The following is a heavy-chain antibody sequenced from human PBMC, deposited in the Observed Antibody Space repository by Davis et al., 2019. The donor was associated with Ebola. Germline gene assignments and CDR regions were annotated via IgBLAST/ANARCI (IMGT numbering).Heavy chain of an antibody. CDR1: GFPFSSYG. J-gene: IGHJ4*02. D-gene: IGHD3-3*01. CDR3: ARDLLPLTFGVVTPFDY. CDR2: ISYDGSNK. V-gene: IGHV3-30*03. Sequence: GESLKIPCAASGFPFSSYGMHRVRQAPGQGLEWVAVISYDGSNKYYADSMNGRFTISIDNSKNTLYLQMNSLRAEDTAVYNCARDLLPLTFGVVTPFDYWGQGTLVTVSS.